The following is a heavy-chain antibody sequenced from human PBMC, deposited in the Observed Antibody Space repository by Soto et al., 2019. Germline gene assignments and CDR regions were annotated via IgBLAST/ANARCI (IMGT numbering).Heavy chain of an antibody. J-gene: IGHJ5*01. V-gene: IGHV3-30*03. CDR1: GCTFSTYG. CDR2: ISYDGTNK. CDR3: VRLIGNSWLDS. Sequence: GGSLRLSCAASGCTFSTYGMHWVRQAPGKGLEWVALISYDGTNKYYAVSVQGRITINPDTSNNQFSLHLSSVTPDDTAVYYCVRLIGNSWLDSWGQGTPVTVSS. D-gene: IGHD2-8*01.